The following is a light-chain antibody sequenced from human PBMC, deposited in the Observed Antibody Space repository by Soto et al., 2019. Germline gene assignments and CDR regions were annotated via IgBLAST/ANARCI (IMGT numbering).Light chain of an antibody. CDR1: QSVSSSY. CDR2: GAS. Sequence: DIVLTQSPGTLSLSPGERATLSCRASQSVSSSYLARYQQKRGQAPRLLIYGASSRATGIPDRLSGSGSGTYFTLTISRLEPEDFAVYYCQQYGSSRTFGQGTKVEIK. J-gene: IGKJ1*01. CDR3: QQYGSSRT. V-gene: IGKV3-20*01.